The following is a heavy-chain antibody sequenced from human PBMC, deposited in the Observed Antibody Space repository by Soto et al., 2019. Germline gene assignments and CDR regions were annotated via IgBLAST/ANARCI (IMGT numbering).Heavy chain of an antibody. J-gene: IGHJ4*02. Sequence: GGSLRLSCAASGFTFSSYAMSWVRQAPGKGLEWVSAISGSGGSTYYADSVKGRFTISRDNSKNTLYLQMNSLRAEDTAVYYCAKDNTLSLWLLPQHPYYFDYWGQGTLVTVSS. CDR3: AKDNTLSLWLLPQHPYYFDY. D-gene: IGHD3-22*01. CDR1: GFTFSSYA. CDR2: ISGSGGST. V-gene: IGHV3-23*01.